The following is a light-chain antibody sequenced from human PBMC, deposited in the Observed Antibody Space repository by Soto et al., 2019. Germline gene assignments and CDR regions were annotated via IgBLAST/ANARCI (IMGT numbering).Light chain of an antibody. CDR3: SSYAGSTVV. Sequence: QSALTQPPSASGSPGQSVTISCTGTSSDVGGYNYVSWYQQHPGKAPKLMIYEVSKRPSGVPDHFSGSKSGNTASLTVSGLQAEDEADYYCSSYAGSTVVFGGGTKLTVL. V-gene: IGLV2-8*01. J-gene: IGLJ2*01. CDR2: EVS. CDR1: SSDVGGYNY.